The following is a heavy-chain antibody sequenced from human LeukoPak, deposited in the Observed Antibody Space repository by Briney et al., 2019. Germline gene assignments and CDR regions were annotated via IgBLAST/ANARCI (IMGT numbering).Heavy chain of an antibody. Sequence: SETLSLTCAVYGGSFSGFYWSWIRQPPGKGLEWIGEINHRGSTNYNPSLKSRVTISVDTSKNQFSLKLSSVTAADTAVYYCARVPKYFDLWGRGTLVAVSS. CDR3: ARVPKYFDL. CDR2: INHRGST. V-gene: IGHV4-34*01. CDR1: GGSFSGFY. J-gene: IGHJ2*01.